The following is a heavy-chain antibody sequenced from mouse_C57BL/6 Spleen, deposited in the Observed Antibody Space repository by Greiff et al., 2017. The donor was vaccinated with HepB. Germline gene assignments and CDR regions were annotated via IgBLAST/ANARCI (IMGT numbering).Heavy chain of an antibody. CDR2: IDPGDGDT. CDR3: ARSYYGSRVFDY. CDR1: GYAFSSYW. V-gene: IGHV1-80*01. J-gene: IGHJ2*01. Sequence: QVQLQQSGAELVKPGASVKISCKASGYAFSSYWMNWVKQRPGKGLEWIGQIDPGDGDTNYNGKFKGKATLTADKSSSTAYMQLSSLTSEDSAVYVCARSYYGSRVFDYWGQGTTLTVSS. D-gene: IGHD1-1*01.